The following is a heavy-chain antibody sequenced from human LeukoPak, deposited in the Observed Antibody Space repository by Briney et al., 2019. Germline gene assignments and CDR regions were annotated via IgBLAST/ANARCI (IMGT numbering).Heavy chain of an antibody. J-gene: IGHJ4*02. D-gene: IGHD3-22*01. CDR3: ARDSLHYYDSSGYPFDY. V-gene: IGHV3-7*01. Sequence: GGSLRLSCAVSGFSITNYWMTWVRQAPGKGLEWVANIKGDGSEKYYVDSVKGRFTISGDNAKNSLYLQMNSLRAEDTAVYYCARDSLHYYDSSGYPFDYWGQGTLVTVSS. CDR2: IKGDGSEK. CDR1: GFSITNYW.